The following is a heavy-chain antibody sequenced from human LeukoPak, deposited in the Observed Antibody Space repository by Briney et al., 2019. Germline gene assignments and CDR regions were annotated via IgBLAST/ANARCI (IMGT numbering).Heavy chain of an antibody. CDR2: IYTSGST. V-gene: IGHV4-39*07. CDR3: ARITMVRGVAGWFDP. J-gene: IGHJ5*02. Sequence: SETLSLTCIVSGDSISSSDYYWGWIRQPPGKGLEWIGSIYTSGSTYYNPSLKSRVTISVDASKNQFSLKLSSVTAADTAVYYCARITMVRGVAGWFDPWGQGTLVTVSS. CDR1: GDSISSSDYY. D-gene: IGHD3-10*01.